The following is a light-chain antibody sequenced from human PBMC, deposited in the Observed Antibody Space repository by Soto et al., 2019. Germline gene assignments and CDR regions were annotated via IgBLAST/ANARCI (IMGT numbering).Light chain of an antibody. J-gene: IGLJ1*01. CDR3: SSYTSRITYV. CDR2: EVS. CDR1: SSDVGGYHY. Sequence: QSALTQPASVSGSPGQSITISCTGTSSDVGGYHYVSWYQQHPGKAPKLMIYEVSNRPSGVSNRFSGSKSGNTASLTISGLQAEDEADYYCSSYTSRITYVFGTGTKLTVL. V-gene: IGLV2-14*01.